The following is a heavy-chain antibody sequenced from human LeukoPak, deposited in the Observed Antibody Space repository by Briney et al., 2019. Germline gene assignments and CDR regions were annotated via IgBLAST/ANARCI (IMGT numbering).Heavy chain of an antibody. V-gene: IGHV1-18*01. J-gene: IGHJ4*02. CDR3: ARGTHAYYYGSGSYYNHYFDY. Sequence: ASVKVSCKASGYIFTSFDISWVRQAPGQGLEWMGWISAYNGNTNYAQKLQGRVTMTTDTSTSTAYMELRRLRSDDTAVYYCARGTHAYYYGSGSYYNHYFDYWGQGTLVTVSS. CDR2: ISAYNGNT. CDR1: GYIFTSFD. D-gene: IGHD3-10*01.